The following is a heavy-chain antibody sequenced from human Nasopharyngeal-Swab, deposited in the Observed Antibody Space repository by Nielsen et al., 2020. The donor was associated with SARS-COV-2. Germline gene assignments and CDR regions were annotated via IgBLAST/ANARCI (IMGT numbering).Heavy chain of an antibody. CDR2: IIPIFGTS. CDR3: ARDRDWELLRS. D-gene: IGHD1-26*01. V-gene: IGHV1-69*13. J-gene: IGHJ5*02. Sequence: SSVKVSCKGCGGTFIRYAISWVRQAAGQGLEWMGGIIPIFGTSNYAQKFQGRVTITADESTSTAYMELSSLRSEDTAVYYCARDRDWELLRSWGQGTLVTVSS. CDR1: GGTFIRYA.